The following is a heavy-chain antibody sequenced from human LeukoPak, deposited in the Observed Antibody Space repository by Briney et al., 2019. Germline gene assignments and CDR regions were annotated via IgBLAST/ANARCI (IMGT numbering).Heavy chain of an antibody. J-gene: IGHJ4*02. D-gene: IGHD1-26*01. V-gene: IGHV3-30*18. CDR3: AKDLGVGATNLDY. Sequence: TGGSLRLSCAASGFTFSSYGMHWVRQAPGKGREGVAVISYDGSNKYYADSVKGRFTISRDNSKNTLYLQMNSLRAEDTAVYYCAKDLGVGATNLDYWGQGTLVTVSS. CDR1: GFTFSSYG. CDR2: ISYDGSNK.